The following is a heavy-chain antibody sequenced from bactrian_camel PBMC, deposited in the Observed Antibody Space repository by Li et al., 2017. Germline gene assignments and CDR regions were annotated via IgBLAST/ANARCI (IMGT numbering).Heavy chain of an antibody. Sequence: VQLVESGGGLVQPGGSLRLSCVASGFAISSWPMSWFRQAPGKELEWVSSISSISKSENYADSVKGRFTISRDNAKNTLYLQLNDLKTEDTAIYFCAKGWEKNFAARGQGTQVTVS. J-gene: IGHJ6*01. CDR3: AKGWEKNFAA. V-gene: IGHV3S42*01. CDR1: GFAISSWP. D-gene: IGHD1*01. CDR2: ISSISKSE.